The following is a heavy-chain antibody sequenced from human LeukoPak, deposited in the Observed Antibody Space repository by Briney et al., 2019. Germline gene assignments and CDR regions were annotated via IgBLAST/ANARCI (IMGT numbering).Heavy chain of an antibody. V-gene: IGHV3-33*05. CDR3: ARDSITGDNSLDY. D-gene: IGHD7-27*01. Sequence: GGSLRLSCAASGFTFSTYGMQWVCQAPGKGLEWVAVIVGDGSKAHYADSVRGRFTVSRDNSKNTLYLQMNSLRAEDTAVYYCARDSITGDNSLDYWGRGTLVTVSS. J-gene: IGHJ4*02. CDR2: IVGDGSKA. CDR1: GFTFSTYG.